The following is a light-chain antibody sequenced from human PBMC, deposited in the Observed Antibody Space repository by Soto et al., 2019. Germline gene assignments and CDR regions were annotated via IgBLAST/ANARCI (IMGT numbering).Light chain of an antibody. CDR2: GAS. J-gene: IGKJ4*01. Sequence: EIVLTQSPGTLSLSPGERATLSCRASQSVSSSYLAWYQQKPGQAPRLLIYGASSRATGTPDRFSGSGSGTDFTLTISRLEPEDFVVYYCQQYGYSPALTFGGGNKVEIK. CDR3: QQYGYSPALT. V-gene: IGKV3-20*01. CDR1: QSVSSSY.